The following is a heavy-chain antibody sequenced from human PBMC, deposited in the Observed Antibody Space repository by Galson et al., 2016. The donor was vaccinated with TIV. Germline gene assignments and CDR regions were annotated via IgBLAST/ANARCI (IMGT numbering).Heavy chain of an antibody. D-gene: IGHD3-3*01. J-gene: IGHJ4*02. CDR3: GRERGTIFGVVINAMYDIDY. CDR1: GFTFSRYA. CDR2: ISFDGSNT. V-gene: IGHV3-30-3*01. Sequence: SLRLSCAASGFTFSRYAIHCVRHAPGMRLEWLATISFDGSNTNYADSVGARFTVSRDKSKNTLYLEMNSLRSKRTAVYYCGRERGTIFGVVINAMYDIDYWGQGTLVTVSS.